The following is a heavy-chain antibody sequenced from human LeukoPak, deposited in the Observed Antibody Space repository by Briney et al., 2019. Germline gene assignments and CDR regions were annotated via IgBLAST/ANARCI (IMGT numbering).Heavy chain of an antibody. Sequence: GGSLRLSCAATGCTFSSYWMHWVRQAPGKGLVWVSRINSDGSSTSYADSVQGRCTISCDNAKNTLYLQMNSLRAEATAVDYCARGVVRDFWSGYPNMDVWGKGTTVTVSS. CDR1: GCTFSSYW. V-gene: IGHV3-74*01. CDR2: INSDGSST. D-gene: IGHD3-3*01. CDR3: ARGVVRDFWSGYPNMDV. J-gene: IGHJ6*03.